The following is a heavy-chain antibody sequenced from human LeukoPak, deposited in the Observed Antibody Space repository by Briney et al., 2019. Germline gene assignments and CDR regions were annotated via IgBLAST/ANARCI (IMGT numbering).Heavy chain of an antibody. CDR3: ARIAWSSGWDNWFDP. CDR1: GGSISSYY. Sequence: SETLSLTCTVSGGSISSYYWGWIRQPPGKGLEWIGYIYYSGSTNYNPSLKSRVTISVDTSKNQFSLKLSSVTAADTAVYYCARIAWSSGWDNWFDPWGQGTLVTVSS. J-gene: IGHJ5*02. CDR2: IYYSGST. V-gene: IGHV4-59*01. D-gene: IGHD6-19*01.